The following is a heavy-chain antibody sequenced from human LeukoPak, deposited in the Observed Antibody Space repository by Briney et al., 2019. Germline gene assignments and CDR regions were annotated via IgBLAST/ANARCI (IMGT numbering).Heavy chain of an antibody. D-gene: IGHD2-21*01. CDR2: IYYSGST. Sequence: PSETLSLTCTVSGGSISSSSYYWGWIRQPPGKGLEWIGSIYYSGSTYYNPSLKSRVTISVDTSKNQFSLKLSSVTAADTAVYYCARQARNWYSNWFDPWGQGTLVTVSS. CDR3: ARQARNWYSNWFDP. V-gene: IGHV4-39*07. J-gene: IGHJ5*02. CDR1: GGSISSSSYY.